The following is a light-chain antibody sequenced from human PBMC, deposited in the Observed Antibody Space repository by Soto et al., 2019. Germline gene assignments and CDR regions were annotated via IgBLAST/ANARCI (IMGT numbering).Light chain of an antibody. CDR1: QSVGNNY. CDR3: EQYGSPPLT. CDR2: DAS. Sequence: EIVLTQSPCTLSLSPGERATLSCRASQSVGNNYLAWYQQKPGQAPRFLIYDASSRATGIPDRFSGSGSGTDFTLTISRLEPEDFAVYYCEQYGSPPLTFGGGTKVEIK. J-gene: IGKJ4*01. V-gene: IGKV3-20*01.